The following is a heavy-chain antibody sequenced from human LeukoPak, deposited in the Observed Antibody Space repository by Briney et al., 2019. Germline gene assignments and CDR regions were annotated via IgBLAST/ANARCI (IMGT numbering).Heavy chain of an antibody. J-gene: IGHJ6*03. V-gene: IGHV4-4*07. CDR3: ARDLGYCSSTSCYPNRHYYYYYYMDV. D-gene: IGHD2-2*03. Sequence: SETLSPTCTVSGGSISSYYWSWIRQPAGKGLEWIGRIYTSGSTNYNPSLKSRVTMSVDTSKNQFSLKLSSATAADTAVYYCARDLGYCSSTSCYPNRHYYYYYYMDVWGKGTTVTVSS. CDR1: GGSISSYY. CDR2: IYTSGST.